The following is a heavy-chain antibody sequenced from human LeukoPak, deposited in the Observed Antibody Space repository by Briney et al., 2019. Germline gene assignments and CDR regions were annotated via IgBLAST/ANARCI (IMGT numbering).Heavy chain of an antibody. CDR3: AKDGTTTITFDY. CDR2: IIGSGGST. D-gene: IGHD1-1*01. V-gene: IGHV3-23*01. J-gene: IGHJ4*02. CDR1: GFTFSSYA. Sequence: GGSLRLSCAASGFTFSSYAMSWVRQAPGKGLEYVPVIIGSGGSTHYRDSVKGRFTISRDNSKNTLYLQMNSLRVEDTAVYYCAKDGTTTITFDYWGQGTLVTVSS.